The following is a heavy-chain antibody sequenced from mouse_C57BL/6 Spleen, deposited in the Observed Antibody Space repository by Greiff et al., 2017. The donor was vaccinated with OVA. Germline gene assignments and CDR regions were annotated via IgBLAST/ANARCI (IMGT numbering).Heavy chain of an antibody. CDR2: INPGSGGT. J-gene: IGHJ3*01. CDR1: GYAFTNYL. Sequence: VNVVESGAELVRPGTSVKVSCKASGYAFTNYLIEWVKQRPGQGLEWIGVINPGSGGTNYNEKFKGKATLTADKSSSTAYMQLSSLTSEDSAVYFCARDYYGSSFAYWGQGTLVTVSA. V-gene: IGHV1-54*01. D-gene: IGHD1-1*01. CDR3: ARDYYGSSFAY.